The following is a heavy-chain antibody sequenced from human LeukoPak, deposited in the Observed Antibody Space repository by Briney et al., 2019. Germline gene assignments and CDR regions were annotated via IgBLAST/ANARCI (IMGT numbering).Heavy chain of an antibody. CDR2: ISGSDDTT. V-gene: IGHV3-23*01. D-gene: IGHD4-23*01. Sequence: GGSLRLSCAASGFSFSTYAMNWVRQAPGKVLEWVSAISGSDDTTYYAESVKGRFTISRDNSKSSLYLQMNSLRAEDTAVYYCARGSYGGNSGGAFDIWGQGTMVTVSS. J-gene: IGHJ3*02. CDR1: GFSFSTYA. CDR3: ARGSYGGNSGGAFDI.